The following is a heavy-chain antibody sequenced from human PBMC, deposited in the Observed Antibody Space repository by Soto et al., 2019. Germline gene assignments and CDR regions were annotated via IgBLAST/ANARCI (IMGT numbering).Heavy chain of an antibody. V-gene: IGHV3-23*01. J-gene: IGHJ4*02. Sequence: EVQLLESGGGLVQPGGSLRLSCAASGFTFSSYAMSWVRQAPGKGLEWVSAISGSGGSTYYADSVKGRFIISRDNSKNTLYLQRNSLRAEDTAVYYCAKQTTVTTLPFDYWGQGTLGTVSS. CDR3: AKQTTVTTLPFDY. CDR1: GFTFSSYA. CDR2: ISGSGGST. D-gene: IGHD4-17*01.